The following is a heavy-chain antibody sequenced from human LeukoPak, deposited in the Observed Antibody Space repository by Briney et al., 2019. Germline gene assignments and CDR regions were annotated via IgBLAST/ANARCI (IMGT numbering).Heavy chain of an antibody. CDR2: IKHDRDEK. D-gene: IGHD3-10*01. CDR1: GFMFSESW. V-gene: IGHV3-7*01. Sequence: GGSLRLSCVASGFMFSESWMNWVRRAPGKGLEWVANIKHDRDEKHYADSVKGRFTISRDNAKNTLYLQMDRLRVDDTAVYYCAREKGGILWFGELLGGQGTLVTVSS. J-gene: IGHJ4*02. CDR3: AREKGGILWFGELL.